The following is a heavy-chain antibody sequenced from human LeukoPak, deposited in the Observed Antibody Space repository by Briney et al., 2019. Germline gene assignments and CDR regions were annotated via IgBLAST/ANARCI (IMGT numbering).Heavy chain of an antibody. CDR2: MNPNSGNT. D-gene: IGHD1-26*01. CDR3: ARGDLYSGSLETLDY. J-gene: IGHJ4*02. CDR1: GGAFSSYA. V-gene: IGHV1-8*03. Sequence: ASVKVSCKASGGAFSSYAISWVRQATGQGLEWMGWMNPNSGNTGYAQKFQGRVTITRNTSISTAYMELSSLRSEDTAVYYCARGDLYSGSLETLDYWGQGTLVTVSS.